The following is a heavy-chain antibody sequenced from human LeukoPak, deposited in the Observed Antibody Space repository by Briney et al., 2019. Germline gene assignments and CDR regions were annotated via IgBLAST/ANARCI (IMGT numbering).Heavy chain of an antibody. V-gene: IGHV1-69-2*01. CDR3: ATLGGTGYSSGWLTGTNEVKYNWFDP. D-gene: IGHD6-19*01. CDR1: GYTFTDYY. CDR2: VDPEDGET. Sequence: ASVKVSCKVSGYTFTDYYMHWVQQAPGKGLEWMGLVDPEDGETIYAEKFQGRVTITADTSTDTAYMELSSLRSEDTAEYYCATLGGTGYSSGWLTGTNEVKYNWFDPWGQGTLVTVSS. J-gene: IGHJ5*02.